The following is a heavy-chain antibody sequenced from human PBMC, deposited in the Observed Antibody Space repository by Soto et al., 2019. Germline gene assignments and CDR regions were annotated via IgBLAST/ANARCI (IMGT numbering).Heavy chain of an antibody. CDR3: AATGGNYFGLDV. Sequence: QVRLVQSGSEVKKLGASVKVSCKSSDNTFTHYGINWVRQATGQGLEWMGWISGYNGNTKYAQKFQDRVTMTADTSTRTAFREVRSRTSVDAGVYFCAATGGNYFGLDVWGQGTTVTVSS. D-gene: IGHD2-8*02. J-gene: IGHJ6*02. CDR2: ISGYNGNT. V-gene: IGHV1-18*01. CDR1: DNTFTHYG.